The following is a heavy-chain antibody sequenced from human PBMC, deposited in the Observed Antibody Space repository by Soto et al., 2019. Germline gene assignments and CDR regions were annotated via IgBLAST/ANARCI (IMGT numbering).Heavy chain of an antibody. Sequence: QVQLVQSGAEVKKPGSSVKVSCKASGGTFSSYAISWVRQAPGQGLEWMGGIIPIFGTANYAQKFQGRVTITADESTSTASTELSSLRSEDTAVYDGARGDCSGGSCQLSYWGQGTLVTVSS. J-gene: IGHJ4*02. CDR3: ARGDCSGGSCQLSY. D-gene: IGHD2-15*01. CDR1: GGTFSSYA. CDR2: IIPIFGTA. V-gene: IGHV1-69*12.